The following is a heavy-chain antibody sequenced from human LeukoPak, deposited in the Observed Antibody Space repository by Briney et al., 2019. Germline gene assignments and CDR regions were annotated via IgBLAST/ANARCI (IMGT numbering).Heavy chain of an antibody. V-gene: IGHV1-2*02. D-gene: IGHD5-18*01. CDR2: INPKSGGT. J-gene: IGHJ4*02. Sequence: ASVKVSCQASGYTFTGYFMHWVRQAPGQGLEWMGWINPKSGGTNYAQKFQGRVTMTRDTSISTAYMELSRLGSDDTAVYYCARGRGYNYGHEGSFDFWGQGTLVTVSS. CDR3: ARGRGYNYGHEGSFDF. CDR1: GYTFTGYF.